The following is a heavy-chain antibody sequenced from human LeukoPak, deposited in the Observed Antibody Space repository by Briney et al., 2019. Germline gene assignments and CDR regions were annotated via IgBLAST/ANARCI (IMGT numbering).Heavy chain of an antibody. V-gene: IGHV4-59*01. J-gene: IGHJ4*02. Sequence: SETLSLTCTVSGGSISSYYWSWIRQPPGKGLEWIGYIYYSGSTNYNPSLKSRVTISVDTSKSQFSLKLSSVTAADTAVYYCARASHYYDSSGKGFDYWGQGTLVTVSS. CDR2: IYYSGST. D-gene: IGHD3-22*01. CDR1: GGSISSYY. CDR3: ARASHYYDSSGKGFDY.